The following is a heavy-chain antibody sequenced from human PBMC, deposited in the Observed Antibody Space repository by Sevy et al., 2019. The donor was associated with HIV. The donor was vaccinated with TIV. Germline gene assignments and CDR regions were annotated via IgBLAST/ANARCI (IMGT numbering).Heavy chain of an antibody. D-gene: IGHD3-10*01. CDR3: ARDFKGSGNYYRKYYFDY. V-gene: IGHV3-30*03. J-gene: IGHJ4*02. Sequence: GGSLRLSCAASGFTFSSYGMHWVRQAPGKGLEWVAVISYDGSNKYYADSVKGRFTISRDNAKNSLYLQMNSLRAEDTAVYYCARDFKGSGNYYRKYYFDYWGQGTLVTVSS. CDR1: GFTFSSYG. CDR2: ISYDGSNK.